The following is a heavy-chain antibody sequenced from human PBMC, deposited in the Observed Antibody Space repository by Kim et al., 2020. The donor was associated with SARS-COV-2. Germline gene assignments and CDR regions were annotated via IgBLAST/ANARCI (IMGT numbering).Heavy chain of an antibody. Sequence: SETLYLTCAVSGGSISHYYWSWIRQAPGKGLEWIGYIHYSGSTNSNPSLKSRVTISLDTSKNQFSLELSSVTAADTAVYYCARDWCYEGGSGKEGGWFDPWRHRTLVTVSS. J-gene: IGHJ5*02. V-gene: IGHV4-59*13. CDR3: ARDWCYEGGSGKEGGWFDP. CDR1: GGSISHYY. CDR2: IHYSGST. D-gene: IGHD3-10*01.